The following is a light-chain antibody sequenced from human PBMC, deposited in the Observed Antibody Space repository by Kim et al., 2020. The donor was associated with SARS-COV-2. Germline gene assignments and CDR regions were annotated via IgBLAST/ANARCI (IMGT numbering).Light chain of an antibody. V-gene: IGKV3-20*01. CDR3: PQYGSSPLT. CDR1: QSVSSSY. CDR2: GAS. J-gene: IGKJ4*01. Sequence: IVLTQSPGTLSLSPGERATLSCRASQSVSSSYLAWYQQKPGQAPRLLIYGASSRATGIPDRFSGSGSGTDFTLTISRLEPEDFAVYYCPQYGSSPLTFGGGTKVDIK.